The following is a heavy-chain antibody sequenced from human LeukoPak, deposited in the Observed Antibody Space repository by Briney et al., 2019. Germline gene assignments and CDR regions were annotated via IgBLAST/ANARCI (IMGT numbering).Heavy chain of an antibody. CDR3: ARGAGGYSHGSFDY. Sequence: GGSLRLSCAASGFTFSSYSMNWVRQAPGKGLEWVSYISSSSSTIYYADSVKGRFTISRDNAKNSLYLQMNSLRAEDTAVYYCARGAGGYSHGSFDYWGQGTLVTVSS. D-gene: IGHD5-18*01. J-gene: IGHJ4*02. CDR2: ISSSSSTI. V-gene: IGHV3-48*01. CDR1: GFTFSSYS.